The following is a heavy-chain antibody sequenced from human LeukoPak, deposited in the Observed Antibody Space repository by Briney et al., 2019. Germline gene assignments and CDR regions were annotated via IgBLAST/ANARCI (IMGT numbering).Heavy chain of an antibody. Sequence: PGGCLRLSCAASGFTFSSYWMSWVRQAPGKGLEWVAKIKQDGSEKYYVDSVKGRFIISRDNAKNSLYLQMNSLRVEDTAVYYCARGGLRLLEWLSPFDYWGQGTLVTVSS. CDR3: ARGGLRLLEWLSPFDY. CDR1: GFTFSSYW. J-gene: IGHJ4*02. V-gene: IGHV3-7*01. CDR2: IKQDGSEK. D-gene: IGHD3-3*01.